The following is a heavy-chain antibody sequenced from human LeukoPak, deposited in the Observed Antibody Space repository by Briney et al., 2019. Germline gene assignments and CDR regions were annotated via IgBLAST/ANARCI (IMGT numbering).Heavy chain of an antibody. J-gene: IGHJ4*02. CDR2: INHSGST. CDR1: GGSFSGYY. D-gene: IGHD5-12*01. Sequence: SETLSPTCAVYGGSFSGYYWSWIRQPPGKGLEWIGEINHSGSTNYNPSLKSRVTISVDTSKNQFSLKLSSVTAADTAVYYCARVQWLRLFDYWGQGTLVTVSS. CDR3: ARVQWLRLFDY. V-gene: IGHV4-34*01.